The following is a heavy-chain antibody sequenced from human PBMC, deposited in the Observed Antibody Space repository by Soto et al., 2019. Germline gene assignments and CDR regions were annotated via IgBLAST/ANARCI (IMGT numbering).Heavy chain of an antibody. CDR3: ARGPPHHY. Sequence: PSETLSLTCTVSGGSISSYYWSWIRQPPGKGLEWIGYIYHSGNTYYNPSLKSRVTISVDRSKNQFSLTLSSVTAADTAVYYCARGPPHHYWGQGTLVTVSS. J-gene: IGHJ4*02. CDR1: GGSISSYY. V-gene: IGHV4-59*12. CDR2: IYHSGNT.